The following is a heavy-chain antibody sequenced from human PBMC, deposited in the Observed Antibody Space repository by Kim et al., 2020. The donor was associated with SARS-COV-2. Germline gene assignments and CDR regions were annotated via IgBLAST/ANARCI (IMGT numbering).Heavy chain of an antibody. CDR1: GFTFGDYA. J-gene: IGHJ6*02. V-gene: IGHV3-9*01. D-gene: IGHD5-12*01. Sequence: GGSLRLSCAASGFTFGDYAMHWVRQAPGKGLEWVSGISWNSGSIGYADSVKGRFTISRDNAKNSLYLQMNSLRAEDTALYYCAKDIWLHGGFGYYYYGMDVWGQGTTVTVSS. CDR2: ISWNSGSI. CDR3: AKDIWLHGGFGYYYYGMDV.